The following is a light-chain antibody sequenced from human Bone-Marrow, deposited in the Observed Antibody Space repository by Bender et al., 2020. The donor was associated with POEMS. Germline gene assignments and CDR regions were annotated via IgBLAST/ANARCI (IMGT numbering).Light chain of an antibody. CDR3: CSDAGDTVI. J-gene: IGLJ2*01. Sequence: QSALTQPASVSGSPGQSITISCTGTTSDIGSYNFVSWYQQHPGKAPKLIIYEVRKWPSGSSNRFSGSKAGYTASLTSSGLGAEDEAEYFCCSDAGDTVIFGGGTQVTVL. V-gene: IGLV2-23*02. CDR1: TSDIGSYNF. CDR2: EVR.